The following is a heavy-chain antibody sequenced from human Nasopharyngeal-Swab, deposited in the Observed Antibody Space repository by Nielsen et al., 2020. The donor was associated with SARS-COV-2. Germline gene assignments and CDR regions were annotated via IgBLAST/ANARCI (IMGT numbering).Heavy chain of an antibody. V-gene: IGHV3-21*01. J-gene: IGHJ1*01. D-gene: IGHD6-19*01. CDR2: ISSCSSYI. Sequence: GGSLRPSCAASGFTSSSYSMNWVRQAQGKGLEWVSSISSCSSYIYYADSVTGRFTISRDNAKNSLYLQMNSLRAEDPAVYYCARRAVAGEYFQHWGQGTLVTVSS. CDR3: ARRAVAGEYFQH. CDR1: GFTSSSYS.